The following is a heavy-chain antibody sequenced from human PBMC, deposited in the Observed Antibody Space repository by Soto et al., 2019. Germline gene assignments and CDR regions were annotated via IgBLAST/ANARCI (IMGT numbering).Heavy chain of an antibody. D-gene: IGHD1-26*01. Sequence: GGSLRLSCAASGFTFSIYAMNWVRQAPGKGLEWVSYIDGPSSTIYYADSMKGRFTISRDNVKKLLYLQMNSLRAEDTAVYYCARDWETVGPPDGFEIWGQGTMVTVSS. CDR3: ARDWETVGPPDGFEI. J-gene: IGHJ3*02. V-gene: IGHV3-48*01. CDR2: IDGPSSTI. CDR1: GFTFSIYA.